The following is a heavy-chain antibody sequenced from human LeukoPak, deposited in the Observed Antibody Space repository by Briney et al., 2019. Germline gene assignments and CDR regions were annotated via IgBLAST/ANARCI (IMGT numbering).Heavy chain of an antibody. CDR1: GGTFSSYA. CDR3: ASHYGEGYYYYYMDV. J-gene: IGHJ6*03. V-gene: IGHV1-69*05. Sequence: SVKVSCKASGGTFSSYAISWVRQAPGKGLEWMGGIIPICGTANYGQRFQGRVTITTDESTSTAYMELSSLRSEDTAVYYCASHYGEGYYYYYMDVWGKGTTVTVSS. CDR2: IIPICGTA. D-gene: IGHD4-17*01.